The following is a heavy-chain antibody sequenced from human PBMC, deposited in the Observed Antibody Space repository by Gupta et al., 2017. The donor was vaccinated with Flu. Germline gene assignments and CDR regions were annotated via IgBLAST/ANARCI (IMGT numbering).Heavy chain of an antibody. Sequence: QVQLVESGGGVVQPGRSLRLSCAASGFTFSSYGMPWVRQAPGKGLEWVAVISYDGSNKYYADSVKGRFTISRDNSKNTLYLQMNSLRAEDTAVYYCAKSPEYVAAADETGVDYWGQGTLVTVSS. CDR3: AKSPEYVAAADETGVDY. D-gene: IGHD6-13*01. CDR1: GFTFSSYG. CDR2: ISYDGSNK. V-gene: IGHV3-30*18. J-gene: IGHJ4*02.